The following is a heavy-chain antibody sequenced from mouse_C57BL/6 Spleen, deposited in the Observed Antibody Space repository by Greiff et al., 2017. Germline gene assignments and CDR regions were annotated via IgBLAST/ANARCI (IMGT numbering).Heavy chain of an antibody. V-gene: IGHV1-66*01. CDR1: GYSFTSYY. D-gene: IGHD2-1*01. J-gene: IGHJ4*01. CDR3: ARSDGNYNYYAMDY. CDR2: IYPGSGNT. Sequence: VQLQQSGPELVKPGASVKISCKASGYSFTSYYIHWVKQRPGQGLEWIGWIYPGSGNTKYNEKFKGKATLTADTSSSTAYMQLSSLTSEDSAVYYCARSDGNYNYYAMDYWGQGTSVTVSS.